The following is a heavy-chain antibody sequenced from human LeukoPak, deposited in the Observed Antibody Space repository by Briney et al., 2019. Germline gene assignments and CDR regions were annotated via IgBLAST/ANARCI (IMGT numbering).Heavy chain of an antibody. D-gene: IGHD1-26*01. CDR3: ARGGSYYGFFDY. Sequence: ASVKVSCKAYGYTFTDNYMHWVRQAPGQGLEWMGWINPDTGGTNYAQEFKGRVAMTRDRSVSTAYMELSRLRSDDTAVYYCARGGSYYGFFDYWGQGTLVTVSS. V-gene: IGHV1-2*02. J-gene: IGHJ4*02. CDR1: GYTFTDNY. CDR2: INPDTGGT.